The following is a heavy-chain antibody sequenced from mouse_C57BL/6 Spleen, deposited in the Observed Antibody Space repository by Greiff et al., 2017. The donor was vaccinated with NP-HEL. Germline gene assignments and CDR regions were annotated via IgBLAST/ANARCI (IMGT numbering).Heavy chain of an antibody. Sequence: EVKLVESGGGLVKPGGSLKLSCAASGFTFSSYAMSWVRQTPEKRLEWVATISDGGSYTYYPDNVKGRFTISRDNAKNNLYLQMSHLKSEDTAMYYCARDGDYPLDYWGQGTTLTVSS. J-gene: IGHJ2*01. CDR1: GFTFSSYA. CDR3: ARDGDYPLDY. D-gene: IGHD2-4*01. CDR2: ISDGGSYT. V-gene: IGHV5-4*01.